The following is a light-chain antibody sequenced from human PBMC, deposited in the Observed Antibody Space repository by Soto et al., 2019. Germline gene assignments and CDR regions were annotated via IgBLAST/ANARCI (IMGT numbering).Light chain of an antibody. J-gene: IGKJ2*01. V-gene: IGKV1-5*03. CDR1: QTISTW. Sequence: DIQMTQSPSTLSASVGDGATITCRASQTISTWLAWYHQKPGNSPKLLIYSASRLESEVPSSFSGRGSGTDFTLTISSLQPDDFATYYCQQYNSSPYTFGQGTHLE. CDR2: SAS. CDR3: QQYNSSPYT.